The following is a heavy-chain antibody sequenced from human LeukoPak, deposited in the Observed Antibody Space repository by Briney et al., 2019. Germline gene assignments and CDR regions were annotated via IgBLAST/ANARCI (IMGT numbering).Heavy chain of an antibody. CDR3: ARDNYGSDKFDY. Sequence: GGSLRLFCGASGFTFSGYNMIGVRRARGRGLVWVSSISSMSGYIYYADSVKGRFTISRDNAKNSLYLQMNSLRAEDTAVYYCARDNYGSDKFDYWGQGTLVTVSS. D-gene: IGHD3-10*01. CDR1: GFTFSGYN. J-gene: IGHJ4*02. V-gene: IGHV3-21*01. CDR2: ISSMSGYI.